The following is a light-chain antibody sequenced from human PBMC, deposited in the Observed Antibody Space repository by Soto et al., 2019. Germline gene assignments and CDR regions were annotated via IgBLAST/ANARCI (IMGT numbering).Light chain of an antibody. V-gene: IGLV2-14*01. Sequence: QSVLTQPASVSGSPGQSITISCTGTSSDIGGYNYVSWYQQHPGKAPKLMIYDVSYRPSGVSNRFSGSKSGHTASLTISGLQADDEADYYCSSYTSSSTYVLGTGTKLTVL. CDR2: DVS. J-gene: IGLJ1*01. CDR3: SSYTSSSTYV. CDR1: SSDIGGYNY.